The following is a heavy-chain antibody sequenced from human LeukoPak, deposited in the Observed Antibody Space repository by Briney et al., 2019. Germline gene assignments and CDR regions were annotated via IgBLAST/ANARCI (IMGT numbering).Heavy chain of an antibody. CDR3: ARTTEAHSWRTRYYDYYMDV. Sequence: SETLSLTCTVSGASISNYYWSWIRQPPGKRLEWIGNIHYSGSTNYNPSLKSRVTISVDTSKNQFSLKLSSVTAADTAVYYCARTTEAHSWRTRYYDYYMDVWGKGTTVTVSS. CDR2: IHYSGST. D-gene: IGHD6-13*01. CDR1: GASISNYY. V-gene: IGHV4-59*01. J-gene: IGHJ6*03.